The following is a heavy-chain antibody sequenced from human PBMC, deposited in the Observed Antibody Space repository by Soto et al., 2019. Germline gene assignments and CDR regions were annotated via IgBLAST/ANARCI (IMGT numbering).Heavy chain of an antibody. V-gene: IGHV4-39*01. CDR2: IYYSGST. CDR3: ARPRIVATSEPAYNWFDP. Sequence: SETLSLTCTVSGGSISSSSYYWGWIRQPPGKGLEWIGSIYYSGSTYYNPSLKSRVTISVDTSKNQFSLKLSSVTAADTAVYYCARPRIVATSEPAYNWFDPWGQGTLVTVSS. J-gene: IGHJ5*02. D-gene: IGHD5-12*01. CDR1: GGSISSSSYY.